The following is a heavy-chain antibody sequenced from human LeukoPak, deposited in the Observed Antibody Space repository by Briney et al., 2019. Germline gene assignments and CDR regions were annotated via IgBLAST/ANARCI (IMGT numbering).Heavy chain of an antibody. D-gene: IGHD6-19*01. CDR2: IDASGVNT. V-gene: IGHV3-23*01. CDR1: RFTFSGYA. CDR3: AKGSGSGWYGWFDP. Sequence: GGSLRLSCAASRFTFSGYAMYWVRQAPGKGLEWVSCIDASGVNTYYADSVKGRFTISRDNSNNTLYLQMNSLRAEDTAVYYCAKGSGSGWYGWFDPWGQGTRVTVSS. J-gene: IGHJ5*02.